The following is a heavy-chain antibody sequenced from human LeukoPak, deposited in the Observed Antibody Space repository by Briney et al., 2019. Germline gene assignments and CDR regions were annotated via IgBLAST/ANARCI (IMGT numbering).Heavy chain of an antibody. CDR2: ISAYNGNT. D-gene: IGHD6-13*01. Sequence: ASVKVSCKASGYTFTSYGISWVRQAPGQGLEWMGWISAYNGNTNYAQKLQGRVTMTTDTSTSTAYMELRSLRSDDTAVYYCARDSVSRFDSSSSPLPSPYWFDPWGQGTLVTVSS. CDR3: ARDSVSRFDSSSSPLPSPYWFDP. J-gene: IGHJ5*02. V-gene: IGHV1-18*01. CDR1: GYTFTSYG.